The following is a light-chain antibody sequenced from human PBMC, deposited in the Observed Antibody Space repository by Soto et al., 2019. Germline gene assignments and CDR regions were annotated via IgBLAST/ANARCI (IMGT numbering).Light chain of an antibody. J-gene: IGLJ2*01. CDR2: GNT. V-gene: IGLV1-40*01. Sequence: QSVLTQPPSVSGAPGQRVTISCTGSSSNIGAGYDVHWYQQLPGTAPKLLVHGNTDRPSGVPDRFSGSKSGTSASLAITGLQAEDEADYYCQSYASSLSGWLFGGGTTLTVL. CDR3: QSYASSLSGWL. CDR1: SSNIGAGYD.